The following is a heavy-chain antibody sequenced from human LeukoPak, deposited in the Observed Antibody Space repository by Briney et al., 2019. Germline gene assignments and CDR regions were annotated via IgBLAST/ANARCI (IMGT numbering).Heavy chain of an antibody. V-gene: IGHV1-69*04. Sequence: AASVKVSCKASGGTFSSYAISWVRQAPGQGLEWVGRIIPILGIANYAQKFQGRVTITADKSTSTAYMELSSLRSEDTAVYYCARTGTTQNYYYGMDVWGQGTTVTVSS. CDR3: ARTGTTQNYYYGMDV. CDR2: IIPILGIA. CDR1: GGTFSSYA. D-gene: IGHD1-1*01. J-gene: IGHJ6*02.